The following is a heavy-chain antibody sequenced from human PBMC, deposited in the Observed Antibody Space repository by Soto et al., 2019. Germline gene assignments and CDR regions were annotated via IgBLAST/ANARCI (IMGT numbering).Heavy chain of an antibody. Sequence: PSETLSLTCVVYGGSFSLYYWIWLRQPPGKGLEWIGYMYNTGSTVYNPSFKSRVTISVDTSKNQFSLKLNSVTAADTAVYYCARDLWGYCGTDCYPLDVWGQGTTVTVSS. D-gene: IGHD2-21*02. V-gene: IGHV4-59*01. CDR3: ARDLWGYCGTDCYPLDV. J-gene: IGHJ6*02. CDR1: GGSFSLYY. CDR2: MYNTGST.